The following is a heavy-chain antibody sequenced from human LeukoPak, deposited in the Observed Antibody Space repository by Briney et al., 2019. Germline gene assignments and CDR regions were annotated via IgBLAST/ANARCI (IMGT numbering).Heavy chain of an antibody. V-gene: IGHV4-59*11. J-gene: IGHJ6*03. CDR2: IYYSGST. Sequence: SETLSLTCTVSGGSISSHYWSWIRQPPGKGLEWIGYIYYSGSTNYNPSLKSRVTISVDTSKNQFSLKLSSVTAADTAVYYCARQVVVVIAAPSYYDYYCMDVWGKGTTVT. CDR3: ARQVVVVIAAPSYYDYYCMDV. CDR1: GGSISSHY. D-gene: IGHD2-15*01.